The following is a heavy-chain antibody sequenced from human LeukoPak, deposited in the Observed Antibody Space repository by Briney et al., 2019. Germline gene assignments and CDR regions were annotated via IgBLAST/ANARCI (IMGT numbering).Heavy chain of an antibody. CDR3: ASSFTFGGVNSKPDYYYYMDV. CDR2: IIPIFGTA. D-gene: IGHD3-16*01. V-gene: IGHV1-69*05. Sequence: SVKVSCKASGGTFSSYAISWVRQAPGQGLEWMGRIIPIFGTANYAQKFQGRVTITTDESTSTAYMELSSLRSEDTAVYYCASSFTFGGVNSKPDYYYYMDVWGKGTTVTVSS. J-gene: IGHJ6*03. CDR1: GGTFSSYA.